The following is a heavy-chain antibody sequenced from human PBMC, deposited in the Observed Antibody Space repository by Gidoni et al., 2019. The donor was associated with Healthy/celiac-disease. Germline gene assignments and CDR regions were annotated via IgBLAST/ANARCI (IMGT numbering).Heavy chain of an antibody. J-gene: IGHJ4*02. D-gene: IGHD6-19*01. CDR2: IYYSGRT. Sequence: QVQLQESGPGLVKPSETLSLTCTVSGGPVSSGSYYWSWIRQPPGKGLEWIGYIYYSGRTNYNPSLKSRVTISVGTSKNQFSLKLSSVTAADTAVYYCASSGIAVASGDWWGQGTLVTVSS. CDR3: ASSGIAVASGDW. CDR1: GGPVSSGSYY. V-gene: IGHV4-61*01.